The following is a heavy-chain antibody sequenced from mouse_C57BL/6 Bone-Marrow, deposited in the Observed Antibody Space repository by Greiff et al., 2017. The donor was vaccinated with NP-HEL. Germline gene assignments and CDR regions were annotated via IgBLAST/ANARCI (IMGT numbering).Heavy chain of an antibody. V-gene: IGHV5-4*01. Sequence: EVKLEESGGGLVKPGGSLKLSCAASGFTFSSYAMSWVRQTPEKRLEWVATISDGGSYTYYPDNVKGRFTISRDNAKNNLYLQMSHLKSEDTAMYYCARDGDSKVAYWGQGTLVTVSA. CDR3: ARDGDSKVAY. CDR1: GFTFSSYA. D-gene: IGHD2-5*01. CDR2: ISDGGSYT. J-gene: IGHJ3*01.